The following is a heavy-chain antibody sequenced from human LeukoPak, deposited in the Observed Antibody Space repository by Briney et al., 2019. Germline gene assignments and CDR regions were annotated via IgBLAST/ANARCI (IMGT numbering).Heavy chain of an antibody. CDR3: ARDLSYSGIVY. V-gene: IGHV3-74*01. Sequence: PGGSLRLSCAASGFTFSYYWMHWVRQAPGKGLVWVSRIKSDGSITEYADSVKGRFTISRDNAKNTLYLQMNSLRAEDTAVYYCARDLSYSGIVYWGQGTLVTVSS. CDR1: GFTFSYYW. D-gene: IGHD1-26*01. CDR2: IKSDGSIT. J-gene: IGHJ4*02.